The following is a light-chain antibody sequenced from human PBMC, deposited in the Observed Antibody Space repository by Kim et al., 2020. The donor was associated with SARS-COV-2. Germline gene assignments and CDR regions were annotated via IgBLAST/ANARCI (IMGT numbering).Light chain of an antibody. Sequence: QSVLTQPPSMSAAPGQRVTLSCSGSSSNIGKNFVYWYQQLPGMAPKLLIYRNNQRPSGVPDRFSASKTGTSGSLAISGLRSEDEADYYCATWDDVLDGQIFGGGTKSPS. CDR2: RNN. CDR3: ATWDDVLDGQI. CDR1: SSNIGKNF. V-gene: IGLV1-47*01. J-gene: IGLJ2*01.